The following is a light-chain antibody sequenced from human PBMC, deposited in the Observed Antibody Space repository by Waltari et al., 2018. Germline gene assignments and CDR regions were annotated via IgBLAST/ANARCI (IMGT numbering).Light chain of an antibody. Sequence: DIAMTQSPDSLAVSLGERTTINCKSSQSVLYSSNNKNYLNWYQQKPGQPPKLLIYWASTRESGVPDRFSGSGSGTDFTLTISSLQAEDVAVYYCQQYYSTPFTFGPGTKVDIK. V-gene: IGKV4-1*01. J-gene: IGKJ3*01. CDR3: QQYYSTPFT. CDR2: WAS. CDR1: QSVLYSSNNKNY.